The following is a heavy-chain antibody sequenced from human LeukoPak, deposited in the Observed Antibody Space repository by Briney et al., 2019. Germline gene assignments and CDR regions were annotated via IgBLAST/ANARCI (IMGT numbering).Heavy chain of an antibody. V-gene: IGHV1-18*01. D-gene: IGHD6-6*01. Sequence: ASVKVSCKASGDTSTSYAISWVRQAPGQGLEWIGGITPYVGTPNYAQQLQGRVTITTDTSTSTASLEMRSMSSNDTAVYFCARIEYSSSDYYFYDMDVWGKGTTVTVSS. CDR3: ARIEYSSSDYYFYDMDV. CDR1: GDTSTSYA. CDR2: ITPYVGTP. J-gene: IGHJ6*03.